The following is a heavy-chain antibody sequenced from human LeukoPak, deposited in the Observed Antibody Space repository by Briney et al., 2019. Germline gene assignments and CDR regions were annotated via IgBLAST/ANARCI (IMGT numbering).Heavy chain of an antibody. Sequence: SQTLSLTCAISGDRVSRNSAAWNWIRQSPSRGLEWLGRTYYRPKWYHDYAVSVKSRITISPDTSKNQFSLQLNSVTPEDTAVYFCARGNNGWIDYWGQGTLVTVSS. J-gene: IGHJ4*02. CDR1: GDRVSRNSAA. D-gene: IGHD1/OR15-1a*01. V-gene: IGHV6-1*01. CDR3: ARGNNGWIDY. CDR2: TYYRPKWYH.